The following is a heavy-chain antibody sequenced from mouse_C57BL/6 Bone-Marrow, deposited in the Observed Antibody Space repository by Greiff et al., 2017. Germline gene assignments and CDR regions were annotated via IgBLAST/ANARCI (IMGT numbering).Heavy chain of an antibody. Sequence: EVNVVESGGDLVKPGGSLKLSCAASGFTFSSYGMSWVRQTPDKRLEWVATISSGGSYTYYPDSVKGRFTISRDNATNTLYLQMSSLKSEDTAMYYCARSPFDYWGQGTTLTVSS. CDR1: GFTFSSYG. CDR3: ARSPFDY. CDR2: ISSGGSYT. J-gene: IGHJ2*01. V-gene: IGHV5-6*01.